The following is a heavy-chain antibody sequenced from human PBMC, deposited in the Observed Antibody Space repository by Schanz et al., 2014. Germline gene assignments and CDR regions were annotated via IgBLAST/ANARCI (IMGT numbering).Heavy chain of an antibody. V-gene: IGHV3-23*01. CDR3: AKDAPYPFDL. CDR1: GFTFSTHA. CDR2: ISGDHRNT. Sequence: EVQLLESGGDLVQPGGSLRLSCSASGFTFSTHAMSWVRQAPGKGLEWVSSISGDHRNTFYADSVKGRFTISRDNSKNTLYLQMNSLRAEDTAIYYCAKDAPYPFDLWGRGTLITVSS. J-gene: IGHJ2*01.